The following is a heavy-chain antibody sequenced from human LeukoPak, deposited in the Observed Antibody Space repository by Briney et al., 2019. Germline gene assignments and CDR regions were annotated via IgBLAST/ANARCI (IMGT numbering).Heavy chain of an antibody. D-gene: IGHD6-19*01. CDR2: INHSGST. J-gene: IGHJ4*02. CDR3: ARDISGWVGLDY. CDR1: GGSFSGYY. Sequence: SETLSLTCAVYGGSFSGYYWSWIRQPPGKGLEWIGEINHSGSTNYNPSLKSRVTISVDTSKNQFSLKLRSVTAADTAVYYCARDISGWVGLDYWGQGTLVTVSS. V-gene: IGHV4-34*01.